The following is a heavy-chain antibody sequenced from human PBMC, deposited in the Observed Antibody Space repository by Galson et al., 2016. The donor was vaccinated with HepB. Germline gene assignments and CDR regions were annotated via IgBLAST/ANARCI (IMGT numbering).Heavy chain of an antibody. CDR3: ARDLGDYYDSSGYYFGYFDY. V-gene: IGHV4-59*01. Sequence: SETLSLTCNVSGGSISSYYWSWIRQPPGKGLEWIGYIYYSGSTNYNPSLKSRVTISVDTSKNQFSLKLSSVTAADTAVYYCARDLGDYYDSSGYYFGYFDYWGQGTLVTVSS. D-gene: IGHD3-22*01. CDR2: IYYSGST. J-gene: IGHJ4*02. CDR1: GGSISSYY.